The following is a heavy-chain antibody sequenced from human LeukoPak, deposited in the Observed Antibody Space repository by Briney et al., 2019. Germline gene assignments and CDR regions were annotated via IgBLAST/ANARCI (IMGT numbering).Heavy chain of an antibody. CDR3: AKGDFGYCSSTSCYREYDAFDI. V-gene: IGHV3-9*01. D-gene: IGHD2-2*02. CDR1: GFTFDDYA. CDR2: ISWNSGSI. J-gene: IGHJ3*02. Sequence: GGSPRLSCAASGFTFDDYAMHWVRQAPGKGLEWVSGISWNSGSIGYADSVKGRFTISRDNAKNSLYLQMNSLRAEDTALYYCAKGDFGYCSSTSCYREYDAFDIWGQGTMVTVSS.